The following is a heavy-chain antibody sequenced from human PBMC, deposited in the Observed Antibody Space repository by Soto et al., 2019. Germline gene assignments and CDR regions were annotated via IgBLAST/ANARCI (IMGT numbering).Heavy chain of an antibody. J-gene: IGHJ6*02. D-gene: IGHD5-18*01. CDR1: GFTFSDYY. V-gene: IGHV3-11*01. Sequence: GGSLRLSCAASGFTFSDYYMSWIRQAPGKGLEWVSYISSSGSTIYYADSVKGRFTISRDNAKNSLYLQMNSLRAEDTAVYYCASLGYPPYYYYGMDVWGQGTTVTVSS. CDR2: ISSSGSTI. CDR3: ASLGYPPYYYYGMDV.